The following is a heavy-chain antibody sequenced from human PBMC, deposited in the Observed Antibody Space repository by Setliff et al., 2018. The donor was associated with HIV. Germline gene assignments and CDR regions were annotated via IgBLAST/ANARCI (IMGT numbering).Heavy chain of an antibody. CDR3: AGDLGGEGGY. CDR1: GFTYSRYW. V-gene: IGHV3-74*01. Sequence: GGSLRLSCVASGFTYSRYWMHWVRQAPGKGLVWVSRIDEHGTITDYADSVKGRFTISRDNAKNTLYLQMNNLRAEDTAVYYCAGDLGGEGGYWGQGILVTVSS. CDR2: IDEHGTIT. J-gene: IGHJ4*02. D-gene: IGHD2-15*01.